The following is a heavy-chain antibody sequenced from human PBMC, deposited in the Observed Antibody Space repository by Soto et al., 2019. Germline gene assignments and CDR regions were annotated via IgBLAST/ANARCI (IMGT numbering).Heavy chain of an antibody. CDR2: IKTDGSVT. J-gene: IGHJ4*02. D-gene: IGHD3-16*01. V-gene: IGHV3-74*01. CDR3: ARDLGGSHDY. CDR1: GFTFSTYW. Sequence: PGGSLRLSCAASGFTFSTYWMHWVRQAPGKGLVWVSRIKTDGSVTTYADSVKGRVTISRDNAKNTLYLQMNTLRAEDTAVYYWARDLGGSHDYWGRGTLVTVSS.